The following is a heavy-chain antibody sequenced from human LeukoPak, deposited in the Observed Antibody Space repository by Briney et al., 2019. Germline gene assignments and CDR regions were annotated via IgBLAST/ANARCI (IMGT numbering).Heavy chain of an antibody. CDR2: ISSDSSYI. D-gene: IGHD3-16*01. CDR3: ARVAFGLYVMDV. J-gene: IGHJ6*02. CDR1: GFTFSAYS. Sequence: GGSMRLSCAASGFTFSAYSINWVRQAPGKGLEWVSSISSDSSYIFYADSLKGRFTISRDNAKNSLYLQMSSLRAEDTAVYYCARVAFGLYVMDVWGQGTTATVSS. V-gene: IGHV3-21*01.